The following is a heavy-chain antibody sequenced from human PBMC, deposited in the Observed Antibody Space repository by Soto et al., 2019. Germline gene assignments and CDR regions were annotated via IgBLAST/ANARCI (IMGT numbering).Heavy chain of an antibody. CDR1: GFTFSSYA. CDR2: ISYDGSNK. J-gene: IGHJ6*02. V-gene: IGHV3-30-3*01. CDR3: ARGDSVTTMFLTAYYYYYGMDV. Sequence: QVQLVESGGGVVQPGRSLRLSCAASGFTFSSYAMHWVRQAPGKGLEWVAVISYDGSNKYYADSVKGRFTISRDNSKNTLYLQMNSRRAEDTAVYYCARGDSVTTMFLTAYYYYYGMDVWGQGTTVTVSS. D-gene: IGHD4-4*01.